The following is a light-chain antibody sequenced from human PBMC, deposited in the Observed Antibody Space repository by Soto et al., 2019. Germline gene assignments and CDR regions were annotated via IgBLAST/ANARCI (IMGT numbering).Light chain of an antibody. V-gene: IGLV2-8*01. CDR2: EVT. J-gene: IGLJ2*01. CDR3: SSYASTNSLL. Sequence: QSALTQPPSASGSPEQSVTISCTGTSSDIGGYTHVSWYQQHPGKAPKLMIYEVTQRPSGVPDRFSGSKSGNTASLTVSGLQAEDEADYYCSSYASTNSLLFGGGTKLTVL. CDR1: SSDIGGYTH.